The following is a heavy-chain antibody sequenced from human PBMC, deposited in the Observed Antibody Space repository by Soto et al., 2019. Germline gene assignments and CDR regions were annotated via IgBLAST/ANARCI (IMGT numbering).Heavy chain of an antibody. V-gene: IGHV3-23*01. CDR1: GGSMRNVY. D-gene: IGHD2-8*01. J-gene: IGHJ4*02. CDR3: AKGCTNGVCYFGY. Sequence: ETLSLTCTVSGGSMRNVYWSWIRQPPGKRLEWVSAISGSGGSTYYADSVKGRFTISRDNSKNTLYLQMNSLRAEDTAVYYCAKGCTNGVCYFGYWGQGTLVTVSS. CDR2: ISGSGGST.